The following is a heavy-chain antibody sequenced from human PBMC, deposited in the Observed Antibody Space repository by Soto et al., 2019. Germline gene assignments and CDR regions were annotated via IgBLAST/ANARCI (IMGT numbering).Heavy chain of an antibody. CDR2: IKDDGSEK. V-gene: IGHV3-7*01. J-gene: IGHJ4*02. Sequence: EVQLVESGGGLVQPGGSLRLSCAASGFTFSVYWMTWARQAPGKGLEWVAQIKDDGSEKFYVDSVKGRFTISRDNADNLLYLQMNGLRAEDTAVYFCARDGYCSGGRCYRRNDYWGQGTLVIVSS. D-gene: IGHD2-15*01. CDR1: GFTFSVYW. CDR3: ARDGYCSGGRCYRRNDY.